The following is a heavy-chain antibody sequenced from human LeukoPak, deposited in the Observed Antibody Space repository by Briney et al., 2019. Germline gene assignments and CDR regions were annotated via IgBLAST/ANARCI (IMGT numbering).Heavy chain of an antibody. CDR3: ARDLVGATPTLNFDY. CDR1: GGSLSSSNW. J-gene: IGHJ4*02. V-gene: IGHV3-53*01. D-gene: IGHD1-26*01. CDR2: IYSGGST. Sequence: ETLSLTCAVSGGSLSSSNWWSWVLQPPGKGLEWVAVIYSGGSTYYADSVKGRFTISRDNSKNTLYLQMNSLRAEDTAVYYCARDLVGATPTLNFDYWGQGTLVTVSS.